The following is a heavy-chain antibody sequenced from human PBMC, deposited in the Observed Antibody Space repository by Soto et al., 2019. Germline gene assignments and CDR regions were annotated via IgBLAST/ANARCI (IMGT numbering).Heavy chain of an antibody. V-gene: IGHV3-30*18. J-gene: IGHJ6*02. Sequence: PGWSLRLSCAASGFTFSSYGMHWVRQAPGKGLEWVAVISYDGSNKYYADSVKGRFTISRDNSKNTPYLQMNSLRAEDTAVYYCAEVSRSELAYGMVVWGQGTTVTVSS. CDR1: GFTFSSYG. CDR2: ISYDGSNK. D-gene: IGHD6-19*01. CDR3: AEVSRSELAYGMVV.